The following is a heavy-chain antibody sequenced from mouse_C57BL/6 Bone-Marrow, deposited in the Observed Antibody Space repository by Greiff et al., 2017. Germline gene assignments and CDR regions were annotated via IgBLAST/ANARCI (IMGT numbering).Heavy chain of an antibody. V-gene: IGHV1-61*01. Sequence: VQLQQPGAELVRPGSSVKLSCKASGYTFTSYWMDWVKQRPGQGLEWIGNISPSDSETHYNQKFKDKATLTVDKSSSTAYMQLSSLTSEDSAVYYCARDDGYYRRLAYWGQGTLVTVSA. D-gene: IGHD2-3*01. CDR1: GYTFTSYW. CDR2: ISPSDSET. CDR3: ARDDGYYRRLAY. J-gene: IGHJ3*01.